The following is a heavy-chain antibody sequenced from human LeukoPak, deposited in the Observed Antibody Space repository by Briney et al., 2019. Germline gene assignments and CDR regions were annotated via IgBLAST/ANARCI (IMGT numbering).Heavy chain of an antibody. J-gene: IGHJ5*02. Sequence: SGGSLRLSCAASGFTFSSYAMSWVRQAPGKGLEWVSAISGSGGSTYYADSVKGRFTISRDNSKNTLFLQMNSLTTEDTAVYYTARGLGDCRSTTCYLAFDPWGQGTLVTVSS. V-gene: IGHV3-23*01. CDR1: GFTFSSYA. D-gene: IGHD2-2*01. CDR3: ARGLGDCRSTTCYLAFDP. CDR2: ISGSGGST.